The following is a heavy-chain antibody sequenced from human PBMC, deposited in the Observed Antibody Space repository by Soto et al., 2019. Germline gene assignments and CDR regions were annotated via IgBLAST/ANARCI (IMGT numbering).Heavy chain of an antibody. J-gene: IGHJ4*02. V-gene: IGHV2-5*02. Sequence: QITLKESGPTLVKPTQTLTLTCTFSGFSLNTRGVGVGWIRQPPGKALEWLALIYWDDDKRYSPSLKSRLTITKDTSKNQVVLTMTNMDPVDTATYYCAHRQTYCGGDCYSGFVYWGQGTLVTVSS. CDR3: AHRQTYCGGDCYSGFVY. CDR2: IYWDDDK. CDR1: GFSLNTRGVG. D-gene: IGHD2-21*02.